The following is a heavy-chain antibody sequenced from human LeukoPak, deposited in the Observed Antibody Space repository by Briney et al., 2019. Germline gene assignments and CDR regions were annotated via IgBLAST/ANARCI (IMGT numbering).Heavy chain of an antibody. CDR3: ARDPSSIAARFDP. Sequence: ASVKVSCKASGYTFTSYYIHWVRQAPGQGLEWMGIINPSGGSTSYAQKFQGRVTMTRDTSTSTVYMELSSLRSEDTAVYYCARDPSSIAARFDPWGQGTLVTVSS. CDR2: INPSGGST. V-gene: IGHV1-46*01. J-gene: IGHJ5*02. D-gene: IGHD6-6*01. CDR1: GYTFTSYY.